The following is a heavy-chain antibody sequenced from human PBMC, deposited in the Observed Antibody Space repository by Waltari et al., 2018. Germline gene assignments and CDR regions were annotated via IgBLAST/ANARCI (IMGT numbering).Heavy chain of an antibody. CDR3: ARDSDWAFHF. D-gene: IGHD3-9*01. CDR1: GFTSSSYS. V-gene: IGHV3-48*01. CDR2: ISTIGDT. Sequence: EVQVVESGGGLLQPGGSLRLSGAASGFTSSSYSMNGVRQAPGKGLEWLAYISTIGDTFYADSVKGRVTISRDNAKNSVFLQMNSLRVEDTAVYYCARDSDWAFHFWGQGTLVTVSS. J-gene: IGHJ4*02.